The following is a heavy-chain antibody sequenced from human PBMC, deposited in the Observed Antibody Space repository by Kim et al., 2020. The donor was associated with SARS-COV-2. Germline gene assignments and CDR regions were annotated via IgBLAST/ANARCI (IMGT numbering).Heavy chain of an antibody. CDR2: ISWNSGSI. Sequence: GGSLRLSCAASGFTFDDYAMHWVRQAPGKGLEWVSGISWNSGSIGYADSVKGRFTISRDNAKNSLYLQMNSLRAEDTALYYCAKVGAQRESYYYYYGMDVWGQGTTVTVSS. CDR3: AKVGAQRESYYYYYGMDV. J-gene: IGHJ6*02. CDR1: GFTFDDYA. V-gene: IGHV3-9*01. D-gene: IGHD6-25*01.